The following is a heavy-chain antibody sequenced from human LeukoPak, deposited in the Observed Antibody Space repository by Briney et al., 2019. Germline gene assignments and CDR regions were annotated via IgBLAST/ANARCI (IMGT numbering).Heavy chain of an antibody. CDR2: ISGSGGST. Sequence: GGSLRLSCAASGFTFSSYAMSWVRQALGKGLEWVSAISGSGGSTYYADSVKGRFTISRDNSKNTLYLQMNSLRAEDTAVYYCAKDNVRRIAVVPAACDYWGQGTLVTVSS. CDR3: AKDNVRRIAVVPAACDY. V-gene: IGHV3-23*01. J-gene: IGHJ4*02. D-gene: IGHD2-2*01. CDR1: GFTFSSYA.